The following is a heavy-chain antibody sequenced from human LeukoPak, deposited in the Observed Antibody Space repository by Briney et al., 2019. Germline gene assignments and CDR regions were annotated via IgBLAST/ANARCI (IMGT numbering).Heavy chain of an antibody. CDR2: ISSSSGTM. Sequence: GGSLRLSCAAFGFTFSSYSMNWVRQAPGKGLEWVSYISSSSGTMYYADSLRGRFNISRDNAKNSLYLQMNSLRVEDTAVYYCARDEADSGTYATTWGQGTLVTVSS. J-gene: IGHJ5*02. V-gene: IGHV3-48*01. CDR1: GFTFSSYS. D-gene: IGHD1-26*01. CDR3: ARDEADSGTYATT.